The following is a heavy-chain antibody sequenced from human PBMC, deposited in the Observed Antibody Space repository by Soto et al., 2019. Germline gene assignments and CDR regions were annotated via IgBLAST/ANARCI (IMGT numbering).Heavy chain of an antibody. CDR1: GFIFSSYS. V-gene: IGHV3-21*02. D-gene: IGHD1-26*01. J-gene: IGHJ4*02. CDR3: ARAFSVGTWSFDS. Sequence: EVQLVESGGGLVKPGGSLRLSCAASGFIFSSYSMNWVRQAPVKGLEWVSSISTGSTYIYYADSVKGRFIISRDNAENSLYLQMSSLRVEDTAVYYCARAFSVGTWSFDSWGQGTLVTVSS. CDR2: ISTGSTYI.